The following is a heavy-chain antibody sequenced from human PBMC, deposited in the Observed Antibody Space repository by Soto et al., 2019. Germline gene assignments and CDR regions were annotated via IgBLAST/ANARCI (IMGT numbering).Heavy chain of an antibody. D-gene: IGHD1-1*01. CDR2: ISAPNDNT. V-gene: IGHV1-18*01. CDR1: GYTCSSYG. Sequence: QVHLVQSGAEVRKPGASVKVSCKGSGYTCSSYGIAWVRQAPGQGLEWMGWISAPNDNTNYAQKVQGRVTVTRDTSTSTAYMELRNLRSDDTAVYYCARGRYGDYWGQGALFTVSS. J-gene: IGHJ4*02. CDR3: ARGRYGDY.